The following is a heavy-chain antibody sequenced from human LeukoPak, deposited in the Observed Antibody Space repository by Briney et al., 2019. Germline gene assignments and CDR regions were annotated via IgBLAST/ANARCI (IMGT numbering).Heavy chain of an antibody. CDR2: ISWNSGSI. V-gene: IGHV3-9*01. CDR1: GFTFDDYA. Sequence: GGSLRLSCAASGFTFDDYAMHWVRQAPGKGLEWVSGISWNSGSIGYADSVKGRFTISRDNAKNSLYLQMNSPRAEDTALYYCAKDIAGYSSSWQPYYYYGMDVWGQGTTVTVSS. CDR3: AKDIAGYSSSWQPYYYYGMDV. D-gene: IGHD6-13*01. J-gene: IGHJ6*02.